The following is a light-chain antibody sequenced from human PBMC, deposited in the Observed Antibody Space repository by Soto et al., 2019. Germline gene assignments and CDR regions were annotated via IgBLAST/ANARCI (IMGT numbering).Light chain of an antibody. V-gene: IGKV1-39*01. J-gene: IGKJ4*01. CDR1: QTIRNY. CDR2: FAS. CDR3: QQTYNTPLT. Sequence: DIQMTQSPSSLSASVGDRVTITCRASQTIRNYLNWYQQKPGKAPKLLIDFASSLQSGVPSRFIGSGSGTDFTLTITSLQPADFAIYYCQQTYNTPLTFGGGTKVEIK.